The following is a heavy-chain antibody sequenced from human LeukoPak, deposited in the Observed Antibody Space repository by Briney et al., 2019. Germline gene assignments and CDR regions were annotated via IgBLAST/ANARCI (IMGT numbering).Heavy chain of an antibody. D-gene: IGHD6-19*01. CDR3: ARGLYTSGWYPDYFDY. J-gene: IGHJ4*02. CDR1: GFTFSSYS. Sequence: PGGSLRLSCAASGFTFSSYSMNWVRQAPGKGLEWVATIRQDGGDIYYVDSVKGRFFISRDNTENLLSLQMNSLRAEDTAVYYCARGLYTSGWYPDYFDYWGQGTLVTVSS. V-gene: IGHV3-7*01. CDR2: IRQDGGDI.